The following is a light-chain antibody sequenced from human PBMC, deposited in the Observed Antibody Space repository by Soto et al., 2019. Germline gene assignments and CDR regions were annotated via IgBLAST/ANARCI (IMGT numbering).Light chain of an antibody. J-gene: IGKJ1*01. V-gene: IGKV1-39*01. CDR3: QQSYSTPWK. Sequence: DIQMTQSPSSLSASVGDRVTITCRASQSISSYLNWYQQKPEKAPKLLLYAASSFQSGVPSRFSGSRSGTAFTLTISSLQPEDFATYYCQQSYSTPWKFGQGTQVDIK. CDR2: AAS. CDR1: QSISSY.